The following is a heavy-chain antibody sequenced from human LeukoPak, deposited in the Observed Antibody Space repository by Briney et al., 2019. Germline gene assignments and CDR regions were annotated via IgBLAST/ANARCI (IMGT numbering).Heavy chain of an antibody. D-gene: IGHD1-26*01. CDR3: AREHSGSSSQPLDYFDY. J-gene: IGHJ4*02. Sequence: ASVKVSCKASGYTFTNYDISWVRQAPGQGLEWVGWISAYNDNTNYAQKLQGRVTMTTDTSTSTAYMELRSLRSDDTAVYYCAREHSGSSSQPLDYFDYWGQGTLVTVSS. CDR2: ISAYNDNT. V-gene: IGHV1-18*01. CDR1: GYTFTNYD.